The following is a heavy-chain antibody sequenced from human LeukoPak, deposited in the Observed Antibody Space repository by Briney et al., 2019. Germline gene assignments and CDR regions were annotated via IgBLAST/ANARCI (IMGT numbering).Heavy chain of an antibody. CDR3: GTGSAFDI. D-gene: IGHD7-27*01. CDR1: GFTFTDYY. CDR2: IKRKSDGETT. Sequence: PGESLRLSCAASGFTFTDYYMSWVRQAPGKGLEWVGLIKRKSDGETTDYATPVKGRFTISRDDSKNTLYVQMDSLKSEDTAVYYCGTGSAFDIWGQGTMVTVYS. J-gene: IGHJ3*02. V-gene: IGHV3-15*01.